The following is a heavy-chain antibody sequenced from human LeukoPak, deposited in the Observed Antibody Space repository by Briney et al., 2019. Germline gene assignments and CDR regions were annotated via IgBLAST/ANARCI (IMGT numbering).Heavy chain of an antibody. CDR3: ARQRRYCSDTSCYEGAFDY. V-gene: IGHV4-39*01. J-gene: IGHJ4*02. D-gene: IGHD2-2*01. Sequence: PSETLSLTCAVYGGSFSGYYWGWIRQPPGKGLEWIGTIYYSGSTYYKPSLKSRVTISVDTSKNQFSLKLSSVTAADTAVYYCARQRRYCSDTSCYEGAFDYWGQGTLVTVSS. CDR1: GGSFSGYY. CDR2: IYYSGST.